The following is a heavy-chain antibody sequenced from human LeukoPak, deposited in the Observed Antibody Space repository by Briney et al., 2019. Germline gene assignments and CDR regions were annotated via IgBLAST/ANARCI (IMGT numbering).Heavy chain of an antibody. CDR2: ISSSSSTI. V-gene: IGHV3-48*01. Sequence: GGSLRLSCAASGFTVSSTYMSWVRQTPGKGLEWVSYISSSSSTIYYADSVKGRFTISRDNAKNSLYLQMNSLRAEDTAVYYCASYCGGDCYSDFDYWGQGTLVTVSS. D-gene: IGHD2-21*02. J-gene: IGHJ4*02. CDR1: GFTVSSTY. CDR3: ASYCGGDCYSDFDY.